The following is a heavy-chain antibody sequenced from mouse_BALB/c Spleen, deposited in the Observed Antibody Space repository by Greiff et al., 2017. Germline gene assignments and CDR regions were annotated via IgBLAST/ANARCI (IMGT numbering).Heavy chain of an antibody. CDR1: GYTFTSYW. V-gene: IGHV1-87*01. J-gene: IGHJ2*01. CDR3: ARGGNYFDY. Sequence: VQLVESGAELARPGASVKLSCKASGYTFTSYWMQWVKQRPGQGLEWIGAIYPGDGDTRYTQKFKGKATLTADKSSSTAYMQLSSLASEDSAVYYCARGGNYFDYWGQGTTLTVSS. CDR2: IYPGDGDT.